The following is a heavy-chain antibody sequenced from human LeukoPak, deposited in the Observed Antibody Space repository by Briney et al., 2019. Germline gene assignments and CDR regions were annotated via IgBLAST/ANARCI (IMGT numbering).Heavy chain of an antibody. V-gene: IGHV1-2*02. J-gene: IGHJ3*02. D-gene: IGHD4-11*01. CDR1: GYTSTAYY. CDR2: INPNSGGT. CDR3: ARDARSKSLGAFDI. Sequence: ASVKVSCKASGYTSTAYYMHWVRQAPGQGLEWMGWINPNSGGTNYAQKFQGRVTMTRDTSISTAYMELSRLTSDDTAVYYCARDARSKSLGAFDIWGQGTMVTVSS.